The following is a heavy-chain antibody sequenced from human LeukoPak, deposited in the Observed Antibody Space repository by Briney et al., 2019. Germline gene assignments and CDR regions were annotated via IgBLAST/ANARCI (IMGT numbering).Heavy chain of an antibody. V-gene: IGHV3-48*03. CDR3: ASLRYYYDSSGYGLN. CDR1: GFTFSSYE. D-gene: IGHD3-22*01. J-gene: IGHJ4*02. Sequence: PGGSLRLSCAASGFTFSSYEMNWVRQAPGKGLEWVSYISSSGSTIYYADSVKGRFTISRDNAKNSLYLQMNSLRAEDTAVYYCASLRYYYDSSGYGLNWGQGTLVTVSS. CDR2: ISSSGSTI.